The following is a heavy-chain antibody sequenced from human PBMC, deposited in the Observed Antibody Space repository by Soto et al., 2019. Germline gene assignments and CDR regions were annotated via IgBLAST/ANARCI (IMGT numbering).Heavy chain of an antibody. CDR2: IIPMFDTP. CDR1: GGTFSSDS. V-gene: IGHV1-69*12. Sequence: QVQLVQSGAEVKKPGSSVKVSCKASGGTFSSDSFSWVRQAPGQGVEWMGGIIPMFDTPIYAQKFQDRVTMTADESTSTAYMQLSSLRSGDTAVYYCGRSGGLDRDFNYWGQGSLVTVSS. D-gene: IGHD2-15*01. J-gene: IGHJ4*02. CDR3: GRSGGLDRDFNY.